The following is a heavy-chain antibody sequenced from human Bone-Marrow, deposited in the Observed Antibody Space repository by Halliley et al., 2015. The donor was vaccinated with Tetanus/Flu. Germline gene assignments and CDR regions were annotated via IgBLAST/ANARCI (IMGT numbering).Heavy chain of an antibody. CDR1: GFRFSSYG. D-gene: IGHD1-26*01. CDR2: ISSDGNFE. CDR3: AKALYSGSYFGDY. Sequence: SLRLSCAASGFRFSSYGMHWVRQAPGRGLEWVASISSDGNFEHYADSVKGRFTISRDKSKNTQYLQMSSLRVDDTAIYFCAKALYSGSYFGDYWGQGTVVTVSS. J-gene: IGHJ4*02. V-gene: IGHV3-30*18.